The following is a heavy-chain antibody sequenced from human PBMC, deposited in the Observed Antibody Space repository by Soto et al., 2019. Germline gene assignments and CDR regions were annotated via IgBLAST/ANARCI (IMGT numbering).Heavy chain of an antibody. CDR2: ISAYNGNT. D-gene: IGHD3-10*01. Sequence: ASVKVSCKASGYTFTSYGISWVRQAPGQGLEWMGWISAYNGNTNYAQKLQGRVTMTTDTSTSTAYMELRSLRSDDTAVYYCARNSEVRGVDAFDILGQGTMVSVSS. CDR1: GYTFTSYG. V-gene: IGHV1-18*01. J-gene: IGHJ3*02. CDR3: ARNSEVRGVDAFDI.